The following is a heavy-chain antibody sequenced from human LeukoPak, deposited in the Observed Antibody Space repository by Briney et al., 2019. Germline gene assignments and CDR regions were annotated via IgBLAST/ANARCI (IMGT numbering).Heavy chain of an antibody. V-gene: IGHV3-30*04. Sequence: GGSLRLSCAASGFTFSSYAMHWVRQAPGKGLEWVAVISYDGSNKYYADSVKGRFTISRDNSKNTLYLQMNSLRAGDTAVYYCARGSYDILTGYYPGFLFDYWGQGTLVTVSS. D-gene: IGHD3-9*01. CDR1: GFTFSSYA. CDR3: ARGSYDILTGYYPGFLFDY. J-gene: IGHJ4*02. CDR2: ISYDGSNK.